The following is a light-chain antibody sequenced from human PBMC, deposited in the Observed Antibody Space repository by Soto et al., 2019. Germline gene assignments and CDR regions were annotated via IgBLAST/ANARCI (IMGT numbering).Light chain of an antibody. J-gene: IGKJ1*01. Sequence: DIQMTQSPSTLSASVGDRVTITCRASQSVSSWLAWFQQKPGKVPKVLISKASRLESGVPSRFSGSGSGTAFTLTISSLQPDDFATYYCQHFIGSSWTFGQGTKVELK. V-gene: IGKV1-5*03. CDR1: QSVSSW. CDR3: QHFIGSSWT. CDR2: KAS.